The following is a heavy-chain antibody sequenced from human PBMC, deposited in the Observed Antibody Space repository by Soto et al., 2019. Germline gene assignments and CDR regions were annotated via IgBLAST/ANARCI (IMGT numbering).Heavy chain of an antibody. V-gene: IGHV3-30-3*01. Sequence: LRLSCEASGFTFSSYPMHWVRQAPGKGLEWVTVISYDGGNQYYADSVKGRFTISRDNSKDTLYLQMHSLRSDDTAVYFCARGPITQTSFIDHWGQGTLVTVS. CDR1: GFTFSSYP. CDR3: ARGPITQTSFIDH. J-gene: IGHJ4*02. CDR2: ISYDGGNQ. D-gene: IGHD1-20*01.